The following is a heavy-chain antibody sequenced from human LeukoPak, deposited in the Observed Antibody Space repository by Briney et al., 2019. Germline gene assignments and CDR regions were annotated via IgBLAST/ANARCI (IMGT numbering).Heavy chain of an antibody. Sequence: GGSLRLSCAASGFTFSSYAMHWVRQAPGKGLEWVAVISYDGSNKYYADSVKGRFTISRDNSKNTLYLQMNSLSAEDTAVYYCARAAGIVLMVYAHDYWGQGTLVTVSS. V-gene: IGHV3-30-3*01. J-gene: IGHJ4*02. CDR3: ARAAGIVLMVYAHDY. D-gene: IGHD2-8*01. CDR1: GFTFSSYA. CDR2: ISYDGSNK.